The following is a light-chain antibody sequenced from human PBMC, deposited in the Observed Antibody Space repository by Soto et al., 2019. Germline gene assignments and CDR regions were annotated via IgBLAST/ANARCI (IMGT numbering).Light chain of an antibody. CDR1: QTISSW. CDR2: KAS. J-gene: IGKJ1*01. CDR3: QHYNSYPEA. V-gene: IGKV1-5*03. Sequence: DIQMNQSPSAVSGSVGDRVTITCRASQTISSWLAWYQQKPGKAPKLLIYKASTLKSGVPSRFSGSGSGTEFTLTISSLQPDDFATYYCQHYNSYPEAFGQGTKVDIK.